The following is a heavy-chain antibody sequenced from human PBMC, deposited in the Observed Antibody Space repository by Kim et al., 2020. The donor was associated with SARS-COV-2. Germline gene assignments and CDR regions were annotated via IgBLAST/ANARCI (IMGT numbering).Heavy chain of an antibody. V-gene: IGHV3-11*06. CDR1: GFTLSAYD. Sequence: GGSLRLSCAASGFTLSAYDMRWIRQAPGKGLEWVSYISRSGSDTHYADSVKGRFTISRDNAKNSLYLQMNSLRSEDTAVYYCAREASPCGRFDYWGQGTLVTVSS. D-gene: IGHD2-21*01. CDR3: AREASPCGRFDY. CDR2: ISRSGSDT. J-gene: IGHJ4*02.